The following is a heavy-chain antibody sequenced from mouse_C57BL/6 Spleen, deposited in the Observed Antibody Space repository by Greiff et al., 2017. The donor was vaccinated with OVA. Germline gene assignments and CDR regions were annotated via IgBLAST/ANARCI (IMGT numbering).Heavy chain of an antibody. CDR3: ARDHYYDYDAAMDY. CDR2: ISDGGSYT. J-gene: IGHJ4*01. D-gene: IGHD2-4*01. CDR1: GFTFSSYA. Sequence: EVKLVESGGGLVKPGGSLKLSCAASGFTFSSYAMSWVRQTPEKRLEWVATISDGGSYTYYPDNVKGRFTISRDNAKNNLYLQMSHLKSEDTAMYYCARDHYYDYDAAMDYWGQGTSVTVSS. V-gene: IGHV5-4*01.